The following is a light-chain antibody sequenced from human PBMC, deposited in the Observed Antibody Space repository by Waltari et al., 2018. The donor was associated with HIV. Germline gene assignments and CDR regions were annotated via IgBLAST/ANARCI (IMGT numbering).Light chain of an antibody. CDR1: NSDIGTYNY. V-gene: IGLV2-14*03. J-gene: IGLJ3*02. CDR2: DVS. Sequence: QSALTQPPSVSGSPGQSITISCTGSNSDIGTYNYVPWYQQHPGKAPKLIIYDVSYRPSGISNRFSGSKSGNTASLTVSGLQADDEADYHCSSYTRTRFWVFGGGTKLTVL. CDR3: SSYTRTRFWV.